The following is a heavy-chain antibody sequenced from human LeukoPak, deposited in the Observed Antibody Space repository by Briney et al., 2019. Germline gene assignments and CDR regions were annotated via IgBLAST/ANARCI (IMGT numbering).Heavy chain of an antibody. CDR2: ISNSGGTT. D-gene: IGHD2-8*01. CDR3: ASRRVSFNWFDP. Sequence: HPGGSLRLSCAASGFTFTSYAMNWVRQAPGKGLEWVSGISNSGGTTYYADSVKGRFTISRDNSKNTLYLQMNSLRADDTAVYYCASRRVSFNWFDPWGQGTLVTVSS. J-gene: IGHJ5*02. CDR1: GFTFTSYA. V-gene: IGHV3-23*01.